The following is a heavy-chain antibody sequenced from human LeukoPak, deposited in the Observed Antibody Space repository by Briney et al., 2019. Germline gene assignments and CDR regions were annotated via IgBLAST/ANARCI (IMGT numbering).Heavy chain of an antibody. Sequence: GGSLRLSCAASGFTFSSYDMHWVRQATGKGLEWVSAIGTAGDTYYPGSVKGRFTISRENAKNSLYLQMNSLRDEDTAVYYCASDGGYHGMDVWGQGTTVTVSS. J-gene: IGHJ6*02. CDR2: IGTAGDT. CDR3: ASDGGYHGMDV. D-gene: IGHD3-16*01. V-gene: IGHV3-13*01. CDR1: GFTFSSYD.